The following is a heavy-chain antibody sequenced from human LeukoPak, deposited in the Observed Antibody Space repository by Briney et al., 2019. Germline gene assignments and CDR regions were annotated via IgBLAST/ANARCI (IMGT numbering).Heavy chain of an antibody. CDR1: GFTFDDYA. CDR2: ISWDGGST. CDR3: AKDILAFSSGLDH. V-gene: IGHV3-43D*03. D-gene: IGHD6-19*01. Sequence: GGSLRLSCAASGFTFDDYAMHWVRQAPGKGLEWVSLISWDGGSTYYADSVKGRFTISRDNSKNSLYLQMNSLRAEDTALYYRAKDILAFSSGLDHWGQGTLVTVSS. J-gene: IGHJ4*02.